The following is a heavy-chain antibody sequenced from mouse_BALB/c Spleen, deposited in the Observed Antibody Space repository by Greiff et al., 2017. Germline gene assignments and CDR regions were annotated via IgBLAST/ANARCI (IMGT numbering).Heavy chain of an antibody. CDR1: GFTFSDYY. CDR3: ARARSTMITYYYAMDY. D-gene: IGHD2-4*01. CDR2: ISDGGSYT. J-gene: IGHJ4*01. V-gene: IGHV5-4*02. Sequence: EVKLMESGGGLVKPGGSLKLSCAASGFTFSDYYMYWVRQTPEKRLEWVATISDGGSYTYYPDSVKGRFTISRDNAKNNLYLQMSSLKSEDTAMYYCARARSTMITYYYAMDYWGQGTSVTVSS.